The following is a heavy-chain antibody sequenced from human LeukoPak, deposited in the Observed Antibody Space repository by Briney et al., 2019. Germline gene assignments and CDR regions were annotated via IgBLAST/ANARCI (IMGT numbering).Heavy chain of an antibody. J-gene: IGHJ4*02. CDR2: IYSGGST. CDR3: AKTMMGIAVAGPIDY. V-gene: IGHV3-53*01. CDR1: GFTVSNNY. Sequence: GGSLRLSCVVSGFTVSNNYMSWVRQAPRKGLEWVSLIYSGGSTYYADSVKGRFTISRDNSKNTLYLQMNSLRAEDTAVYYCAKTMMGIAVAGPIDYWGQGTLVTVSS. D-gene: IGHD6-19*01.